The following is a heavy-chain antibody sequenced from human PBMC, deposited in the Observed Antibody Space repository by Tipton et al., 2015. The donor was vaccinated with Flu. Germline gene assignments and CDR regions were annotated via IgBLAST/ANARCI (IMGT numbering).Heavy chain of an antibody. V-gene: IGHV1-18*04. CDR2: ISGYNGHT. J-gene: IGHJ4*02. CDR3: ARDCGTLLRGGGCNHNFLDS. Sequence: QMQLVQSGGEVKNPGASVKLSCKASGYTFTSFGVSWLRQAPGERLEWIGWISGYNGHTRIAQAFQNTVTLTTDTPTNTAYMELRSRRSDDAAIYYCARDCGTLLRGGGCNHNFLDSWGQGTSLIVSS. CDR1: GYTFTSFG. D-gene: IGHD2-15*01.